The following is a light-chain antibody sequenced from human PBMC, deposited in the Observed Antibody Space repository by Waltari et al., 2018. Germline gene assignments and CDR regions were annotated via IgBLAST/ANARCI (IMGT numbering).Light chain of an antibody. Sequence: QSALTQPRSVSGSPGQSVTISCTGTSSDVGGYNYVSWYQQHPDKAPKLIIYDINKRPSGVPDRCSGSKSGNTASLTISVLQAEDEADYYCCSYVGSNIYWVFGGGTKLTVL. J-gene: IGLJ3*02. CDR1: SSDVGGYNY. CDR3: CSYVGSNIYWV. CDR2: DIN. V-gene: IGLV2-11*01.